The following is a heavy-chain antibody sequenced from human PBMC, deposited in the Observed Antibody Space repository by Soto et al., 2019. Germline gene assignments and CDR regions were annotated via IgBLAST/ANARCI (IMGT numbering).Heavy chain of an antibody. D-gene: IGHD7-27*01. CDR3: AREGTLTGDQSNAFDI. Sequence: SETLSLTCTVSGGSISSGGYYWSWIRQHPGKGLEWIGYIYYSGSTYYNPSLKSRVTISVDTSKNQFSLKLSSVTAADTAVYYCAREGTLTGDQSNAFDIWGQGTMVTVSS. CDR1: GGSISSGGYY. CDR2: IYYSGST. V-gene: IGHV4-31*03. J-gene: IGHJ3*02.